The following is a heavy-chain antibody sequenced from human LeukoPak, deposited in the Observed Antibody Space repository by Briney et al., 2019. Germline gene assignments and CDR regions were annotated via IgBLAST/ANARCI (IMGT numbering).Heavy chain of an antibody. J-gene: IGHJ3*02. D-gene: IGHD3-10*01. CDR1: GGSINSTNYY. V-gene: IGHV4-39*07. CDR3: ARGSGRYDAFDI. Sequence: SETLSLTCTVSGGSINSTNYYWGWIRQPPGKGLEWIGSIYYSGSTYYNPSLRSRVTISVDTSKNQVSLNLSSVTTADTAVYYCARGSGRYDAFDIWGQGTMVTVSS. CDR2: IYYSGST.